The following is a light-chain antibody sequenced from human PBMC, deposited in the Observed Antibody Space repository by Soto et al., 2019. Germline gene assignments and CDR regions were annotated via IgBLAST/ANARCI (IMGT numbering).Light chain of an antibody. CDR2: DVN. Sequence: QSVLTQPASVSGSPGQSVTISCTGTSSDVGGYNYVSWYQQHPGEAPKLMIYDVNNRPSGVSNRFSGSKSGNTASLTISGLQAEDEADYHCSSYTSSSTVIFGGGTKLTVL. V-gene: IGLV2-14*01. CDR3: SSYTSSSTVI. CDR1: SSDVGGYNY. J-gene: IGLJ2*01.